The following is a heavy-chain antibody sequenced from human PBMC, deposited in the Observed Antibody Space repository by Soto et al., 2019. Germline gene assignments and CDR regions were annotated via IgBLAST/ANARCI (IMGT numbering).Heavy chain of an antibody. CDR2: INTGDGNT. D-gene: IGHD3-10*01. V-gene: IGHV1-3*04. J-gene: IGHJ5*02. Sequence: QVQLVQSGAEVKRPGASVKLSCKASGNTLTHYAIHWVRQAPXXRLEWMGWINTGDGNTKYSQNFQGRVTITGDTSPSTAYMXXXXXXSEDTAVYYCAAYHSGSYLGSWGQGTRVTVSS. CDR3: AAYHSGSYLGS. CDR1: GNTLTHYA.